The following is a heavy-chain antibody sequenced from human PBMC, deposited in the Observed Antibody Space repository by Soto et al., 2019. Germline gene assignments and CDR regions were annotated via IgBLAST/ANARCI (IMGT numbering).Heavy chain of an antibody. D-gene: IGHD3-16*01. CDR1: GGSLSGSY. J-gene: IGHJ4*02. Sequence: QVQLQQWGAGLLKPSETLSLTCAVYGGSLSGSYWSWIRQPPGKGLEWIGEIHHSGNTIYNPSLKSRVTISADTSENQFSLKLRSVTAADTAVYYCARHGGYYFDYWGQETLVTVSS. V-gene: IGHV4-34*01. CDR3: ARHGGYYFDY. CDR2: IHHSGNT.